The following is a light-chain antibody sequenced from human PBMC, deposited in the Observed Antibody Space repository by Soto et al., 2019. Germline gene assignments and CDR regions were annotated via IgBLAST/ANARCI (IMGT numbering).Light chain of an antibody. Sequence: EIVLTQSPATVSWWQGETATXSCRASQSVRNYLAWYQQKPGHAPRLLIYDASNRATGIPARFSGTGSQTDFTLTISSQEPEDFAICYCHQRSEIPLTFGQGTKEDIK. J-gene: IGKJ1*01. CDR3: HQRSEIPLT. CDR2: DAS. CDR1: QSVRNY. V-gene: IGKV3-11*01.